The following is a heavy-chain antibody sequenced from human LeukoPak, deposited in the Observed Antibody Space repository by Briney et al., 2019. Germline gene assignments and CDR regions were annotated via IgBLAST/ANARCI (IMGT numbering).Heavy chain of an antibody. CDR3: ASPGARGGDAFDI. CDR1: GGSISSYY. J-gene: IGHJ3*02. CDR2: IYTSGST. V-gene: IGHV4-4*09. D-gene: IGHD3-16*01. Sequence: SETLSLTCTVSGGSISSYYWSWIRRPPGKGLEWIGYIYTSGSTNYNPSLKSRVTISVDTSKNQFSLKLSSVTAADTAVYYCASPGARGGDAFDIWGQGTMVTVSS.